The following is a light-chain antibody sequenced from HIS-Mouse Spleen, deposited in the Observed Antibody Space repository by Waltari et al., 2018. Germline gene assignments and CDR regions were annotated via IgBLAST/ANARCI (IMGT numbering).Light chain of an antibody. Sequence: QSALTQPRSVSGSPGQSVTISCTGTSSDVGGYNYVPWYQQHPGKPPKLMIYYVSKRPSGVPDRFSGSKSGNTASLTISGLQAEDEADYYCCSYAGSYTGVFGTGTKVTVL. J-gene: IGLJ1*01. CDR1: SSDVGGYNY. CDR3: CSYAGSYTGV. CDR2: YVS. V-gene: IGLV2-11*01.